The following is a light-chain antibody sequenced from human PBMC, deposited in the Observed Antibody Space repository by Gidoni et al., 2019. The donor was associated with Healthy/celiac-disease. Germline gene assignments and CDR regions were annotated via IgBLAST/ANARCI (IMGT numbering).Light chain of an antibody. V-gene: IGLV2-23*01. CDR3: CSYAGSRV. CDR2: EGS. Sequence: QSALTQPASVSGSPGQSITISCTGTSSDVGSYNLVSWYQQHPGKAPKLMIYEGSKRPSGVSNRFSGSKSGNTASLTISGLQAEDEADYYCCSYAGSRVFGGGTKLNV. J-gene: IGLJ3*02. CDR1: SSDVGSYNL.